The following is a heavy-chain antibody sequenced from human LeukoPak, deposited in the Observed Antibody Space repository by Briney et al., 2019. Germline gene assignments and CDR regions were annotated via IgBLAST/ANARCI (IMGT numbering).Heavy chain of an antibody. CDR1: GFTFSEYS. CDR3: ARDHNYPFDN. D-gene: IGHD1-1*01. Sequence: GGSLRLSCAASGFTFSEYSMTWVRQAPGKGLEWISWTWISSGNTNYADSVKGRFTISGDNAKNSLYLQMNSLRVEDTAVYYCARDHNYPFDNWGQGTLVTVSS. V-gene: IGHV3-48*04. J-gene: IGHJ1*01. CDR2: TWISSGNT.